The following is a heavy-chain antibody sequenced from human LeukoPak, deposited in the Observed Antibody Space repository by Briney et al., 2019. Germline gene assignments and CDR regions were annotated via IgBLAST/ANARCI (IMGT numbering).Heavy chain of an antibody. D-gene: IGHD3-16*02. Sequence: GGSLRLSCVASAFTFRTYSMHWVRQAPGKGLEWVSSISGSTSYIYYADPVRGRFTISRDNAKNSLYLQMNSLRAEDTAVYYCARGSDFVWGSYRPYFDYWGQGTLVTVSS. V-gene: IGHV3-21*01. CDR3: ARGSDFVWGSYRPYFDY. J-gene: IGHJ4*02. CDR1: AFTFRTYS. CDR2: ISGSTSYI.